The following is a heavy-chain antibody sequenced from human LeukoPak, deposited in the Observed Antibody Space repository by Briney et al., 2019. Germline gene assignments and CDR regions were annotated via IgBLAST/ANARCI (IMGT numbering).Heavy chain of an antibody. Sequence: ASVKVSCKASGYTFTGYYMHGVRQAPGQGLEWMGWINPNSGGTNYAQKFQGRVTMTRDTSISTAYMELSRLRSDDTAVYYCASEYCSSTSCYLPYYYYMDVWGKGTTVTVSS. CDR2: INPNSGGT. CDR3: ASEYCSSTSCYLPYYYYMDV. CDR1: GYTFTGYY. J-gene: IGHJ6*03. V-gene: IGHV1-2*02. D-gene: IGHD2-2*01.